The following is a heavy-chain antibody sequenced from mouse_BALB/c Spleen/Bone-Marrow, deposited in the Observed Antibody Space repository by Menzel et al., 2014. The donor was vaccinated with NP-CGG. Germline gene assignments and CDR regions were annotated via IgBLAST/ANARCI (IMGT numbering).Heavy chain of an antibody. CDR3: ASYYYGSSRCAY. Sequence: VQLQQSGAELVKPGASVKLSRTASGFNINDTYMHWVKQRPEQGLEWIGRIDPANGNTKYDPKFQGKATITADTSSNTAYLQLKSLTSEDTAVYCCASYYYGSSRCAYWGQGTLVTGSA. CDR2: IDPANGNT. V-gene: IGHV14-3*02. CDR1: GFNINDTY. J-gene: IGHJ3*01. D-gene: IGHD1-1*01.